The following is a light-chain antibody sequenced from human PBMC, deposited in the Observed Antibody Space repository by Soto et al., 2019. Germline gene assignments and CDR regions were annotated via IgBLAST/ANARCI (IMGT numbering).Light chain of an antibody. Sequence: ETVLTQSPGTLSLSPGERATLSCRASQSVSNNYLAWYQQKPGQAPRLLIYGASNRATGIPDRFSGSGSGTDFTLTISRLEPEDFAVYYCQQYGSSQWTFGQGTKVDIK. CDR3: QQYGSSQWT. V-gene: IGKV3-20*01. J-gene: IGKJ1*01. CDR1: QSVSNNY. CDR2: GAS.